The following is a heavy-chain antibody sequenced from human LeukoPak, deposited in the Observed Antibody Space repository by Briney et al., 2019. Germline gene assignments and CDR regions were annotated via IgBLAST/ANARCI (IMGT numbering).Heavy chain of an antibody. CDR2: IYYSGST. Sequence: SETLSLTCTVSGGSISSYYWSWIRQPPGKGLEWIGYIYYSGSTNYNPSLKSRVTISVDTSKNQFSLKLSSVTAADTAVYYCARRFRACSSTSCAANAFDIWGQGTMVTVSS. D-gene: IGHD2-2*01. V-gene: IGHV4-59*08. CDR1: GGSISSYY. CDR3: ARRFRACSSTSCAANAFDI. J-gene: IGHJ3*02.